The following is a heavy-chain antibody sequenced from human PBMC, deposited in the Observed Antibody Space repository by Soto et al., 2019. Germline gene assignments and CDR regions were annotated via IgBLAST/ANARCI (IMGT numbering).Heavy chain of an antibody. CDR2: IYYSGST. Sequence: QVQLQESGPGLVKPSQTLSLTCTVSGDSISSGGYYWSWIRQHPGKGLEWIGYIYYSGSTYYNPXLKSRVTISVDXSXNXXSLTLSSVTAAHPAVYYFAASRVGCRGFTYYGMDVWGHGTTVTVSS. CDR1: GDSISSGGYY. V-gene: IGHV4-31*03. D-gene: IGHD5-12*01. CDR3: AASRVGCRGFTYYGMDV. J-gene: IGHJ6*02.